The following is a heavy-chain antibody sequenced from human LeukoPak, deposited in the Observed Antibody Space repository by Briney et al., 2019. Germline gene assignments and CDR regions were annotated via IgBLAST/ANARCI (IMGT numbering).Heavy chain of an antibody. J-gene: IGHJ6*03. Sequence: ASVKVSCKASGYTFTSYDINWVRQATGQGLEWMGWMNPNSGNTGYAQKFQGRVTMTRNTSISTAYMELSSLRSEDTAVYYCARQEYYCSSTSCPGGMDVWGKGTTVTISS. CDR2: MNPNSGNT. V-gene: IGHV1-8*01. CDR1: GYTFTSYD. D-gene: IGHD2-2*01. CDR3: ARQEYYCSSTSCPGGMDV.